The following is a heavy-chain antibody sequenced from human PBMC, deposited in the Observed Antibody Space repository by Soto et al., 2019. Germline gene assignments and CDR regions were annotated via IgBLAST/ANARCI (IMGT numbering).Heavy chain of an antibody. Sequence: PGGSLRLSCAASGFTFSNAWMSWVRQAPGKGLEWVGRIKSKTDGGTTDYAAPVKGRFTISRDDSKNTLYLQMNSLKTEDTAVYYCTTDPFRMVRGVIIPQAGGRSYYYYMDVWGKGTTVTVSS. CDR1: GFTFSNAW. CDR3: TTDPFRMVRGVIIPQAGGRSYYYYMDV. V-gene: IGHV3-15*01. J-gene: IGHJ6*03. CDR2: IKSKTDGGTT. D-gene: IGHD3-10*01.